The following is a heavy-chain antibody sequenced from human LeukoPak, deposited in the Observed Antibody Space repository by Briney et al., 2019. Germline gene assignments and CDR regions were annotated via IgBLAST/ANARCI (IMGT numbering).Heavy chain of an antibody. CDR2: ISDSSITM. V-gene: IGHV3-48*04. D-gene: IGHD2-15*01. J-gene: IGHJ5*02. Sequence: GGSLRLSCAASGFTFSNHNMVWVRQPPGKGLEWISYISDSSITMYYADSVKGRFTISRDNAKNSLFLQMNSLRGEDTAVYYCARDGGFCSGGFCYRLFDPWGQGTLVTVSS. CDR1: GFTFSNHN. CDR3: ARDGGFCSGGFCYRLFDP.